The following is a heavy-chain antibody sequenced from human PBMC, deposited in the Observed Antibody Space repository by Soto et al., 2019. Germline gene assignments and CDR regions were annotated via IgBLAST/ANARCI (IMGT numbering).Heavy chain of an antibody. CDR1: GDTFNFYS. CDR3: ATSYGSGYRAFDS. D-gene: IGHD3-10*01. CDR2: INPILSMS. Sequence: QVQLVQSGADVQRPGSSVRVSCKASGDTFNFYSIKWVRQAPGLGLQWMGRINPILSMSNYAPRFQGRVTMTADKSTSTADRELTSLRSEVTAMYYCATSYGSGYRAFDSWGQGALVTVSS. J-gene: IGHJ4*02. V-gene: IGHV1-69*02.